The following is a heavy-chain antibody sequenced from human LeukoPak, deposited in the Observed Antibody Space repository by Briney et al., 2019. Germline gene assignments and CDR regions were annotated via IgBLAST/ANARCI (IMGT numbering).Heavy chain of an antibody. V-gene: IGHV1-2*02. CDR1: GYTFTDYS. D-gene: IGHD4-23*01. J-gene: IGHJ4*02. CDR2: ISPEGDDT. Sequence: AAVKVSCKGSGYTFTDYSMHWVRQAPGQGLEWMGWISPEGDDTHYAQRFQGRVTMTRDTSISTSYIELPSLGSDDTAFYYCAKNSGHNSKYFDFWGQGALVTVSS. CDR3: AKNSGHNSKYFDF.